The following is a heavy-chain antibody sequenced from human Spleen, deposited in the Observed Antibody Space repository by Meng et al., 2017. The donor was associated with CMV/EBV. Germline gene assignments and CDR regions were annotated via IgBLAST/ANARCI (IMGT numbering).Heavy chain of an antibody. V-gene: IGHV4-4*02. CDR3: AREGVDTAMVNVYYYYGMDV. J-gene: IGHJ6*02. CDR2: IYHSGST. D-gene: IGHD5-18*01. CDR1: GGSISSSNW. Sequence: SETLSLTCAVSGGSISSSNWWSWVRQPPGKGLEWIGEIYHSGSTNYNPSLKSRVTISVDKSKNQFSLKLSSVTAADTAVYYCAREGVDTAMVNVYYYYGMDVWGQGTTVTVS.